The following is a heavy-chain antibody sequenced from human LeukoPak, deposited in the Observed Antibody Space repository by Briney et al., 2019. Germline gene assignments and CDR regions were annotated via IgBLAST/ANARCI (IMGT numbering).Heavy chain of an antibody. CDR2: ISSSSSYI. J-gene: IGHJ4*02. V-gene: IGHV3-21*01. D-gene: IGHD6-13*01. Sequence: GGSLRPSCAASGFTFTSYSMNWVRQAPGKGLEWVSSISSSSSYIYYADSVKGRFTISRDNAKNSLYLQMNSLRAEDTAVYYCARRAAGTRYFDYWGQGTLVTVSS. CDR1: GFTFTSYS. CDR3: ARRAAGTRYFDY.